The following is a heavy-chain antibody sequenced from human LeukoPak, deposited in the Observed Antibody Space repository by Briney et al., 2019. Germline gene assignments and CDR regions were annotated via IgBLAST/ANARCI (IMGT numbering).Heavy chain of an antibody. D-gene: IGHD5-12*01. CDR1: GGSISSYY. CDR3: ARVSGYDWESFYDY. J-gene: IGHJ4*02. Sequence: SETLSLTCTVSGGSISSYYWSWIRQPPGKGLEWVGYIYYSGSTNYNPSLKSRVTISVDTSKKQFSLKLRSVTAADTAVYYCARVSGYDWESFYDYWGQGTRVTVSS. CDR2: IYYSGST. V-gene: IGHV4-59*01.